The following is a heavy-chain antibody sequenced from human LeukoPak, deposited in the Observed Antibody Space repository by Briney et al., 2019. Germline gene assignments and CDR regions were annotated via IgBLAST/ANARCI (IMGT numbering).Heavy chain of an antibody. CDR2: IYYSGST. V-gene: IGHV4-39*01. D-gene: IGHD1-26*01. Sequence: SETLSLTCTVSGGSISSSGYYWGWIRQPPGKGLEWIASIYYSGSTYYNPSLKSRVTISVDTSKNQLSLRLSSLTAADTAVYYCARHEYSGSYYGLSWFDPWGQGTLVTVSS. J-gene: IGHJ5*02. CDR3: ARHEYSGSYYGLSWFDP. CDR1: GGSISSSGYY.